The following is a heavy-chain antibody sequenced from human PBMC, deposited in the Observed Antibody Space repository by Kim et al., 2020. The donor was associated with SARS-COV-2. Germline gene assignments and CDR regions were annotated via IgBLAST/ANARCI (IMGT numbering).Heavy chain of an antibody. J-gene: IGHJ4*02. D-gene: IGHD5-12*01. V-gene: IGHV4-39*01. Sequence: YNPSLKSRVTISVDTSKNQFSLKLSSVTAADTAVYYCARLFRVATILFDYWGQGTLVTVSS. CDR3: ARLFRVATILFDY.